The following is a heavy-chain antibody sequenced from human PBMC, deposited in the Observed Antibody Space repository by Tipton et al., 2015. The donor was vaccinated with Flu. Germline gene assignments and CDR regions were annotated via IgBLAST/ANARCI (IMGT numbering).Heavy chain of an antibody. CDR1: GGSISSYY. V-gene: IGHV4-59*01. CDR3: ARGSVVVAATGGYYFDY. J-gene: IGHJ4*02. Sequence: TLSLTCTVSGGSISSYYWSWIRQPPGKGLELIGYIYYSGSTNYNPSLKSRVTISVDTSKNQFSLKLSSVTAADTAVYYCARGSVVVAATGGYYFDYWGQGTLVTVPS. D-gene: IGHD2-15*01. CDR2: IYYSGST.